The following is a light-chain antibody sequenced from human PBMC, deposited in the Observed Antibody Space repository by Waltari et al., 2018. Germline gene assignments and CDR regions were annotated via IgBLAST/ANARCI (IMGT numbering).Light chain of an antibody. CDR1: QSLVHSDGNTY. J-gene: IGKJ1*01. CDR3: MQGTHWPWT. V-gene: IGKV2-30*02. Sequence: DAVMTQSPLSLPVTLGQTASISCRSSQSLVHSDGNTYLNWIHQRPGQSPRRLIYKVSSRDSGVPDRFTGSGSGTDVTLKISRVEAEDVGVYFCMQGTHWPWTFGQGTKVEIK. CDR2: KVS.